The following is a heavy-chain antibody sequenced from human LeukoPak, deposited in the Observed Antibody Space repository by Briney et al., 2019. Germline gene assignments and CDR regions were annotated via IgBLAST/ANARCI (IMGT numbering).Heavy chain of an antibody. Sequence: SETLSLTCTVSGGSISSYYWSWIRQPAGKGLEWIGRIYTSGSTNYNPSLKSRVTMSVDTSKNQFSLRLSSVTAADTAVYYCARDSVEMATITLGDHWGQGTLVTVSS. CDR3: ARDSVEMATITLGDH. V-gene: IGHV4-4*07. D-gene: IGHD5-24*01. CDR1: GGSISSYY. J-gene: IGHJ4*02. CDR2: IYTSGST.